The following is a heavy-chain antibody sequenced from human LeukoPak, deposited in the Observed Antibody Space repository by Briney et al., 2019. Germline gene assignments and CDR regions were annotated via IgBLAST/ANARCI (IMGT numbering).Heavy chain of an antibody. CDR2: IRSKANSYAT. Sequence: GGSLRLSCAASGFTFSGSAMHWVRQASGKGLEWVGRIRSKANSYATAYAASVKGRFTISRDDSKNTAYLQMNSLKTEDTAIYYCTRHGSGYGPLSDWYFDFWGRGTLVTVSS. CDR3: TRHGSGYGPLSDWYFDF. V-gene: IGHV3-73*01. D-gene: IGHD5-18*01. CDR1: GFTFSGSA. J-gene: IGHJ2*01.